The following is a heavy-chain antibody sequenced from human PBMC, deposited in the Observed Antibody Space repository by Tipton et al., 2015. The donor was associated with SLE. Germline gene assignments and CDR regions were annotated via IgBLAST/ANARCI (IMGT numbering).Heavy chain of an antibody. CDR3: ARVSPGGWFGELLSDY. Sequence: TLSLTCTVSGGSISSSSYYWGWIRQPPGKGLEWIGYIYYSGSTYYNPSLKSRVTISVDTSKNQFSLKLSSVTAADTAVYYCARVSPGGWFGELLSDYWGQGTLVTVSS. CDR2: IYYSGST. D-gene: IGHD3-10*01. CDR1: GGSISSSSYY. V-gene: IGHV4-39*07. J-gene: IGHJ4*02.